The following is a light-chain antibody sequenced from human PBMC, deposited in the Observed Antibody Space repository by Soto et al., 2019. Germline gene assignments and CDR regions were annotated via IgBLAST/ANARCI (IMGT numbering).Light chain of an antibody. J-gene: IGKJ2*01. V-gene: IGKV3-15*01. CDR3: QQSSPWPPRYT. CDR1: QSVSSY. CDR2: RAS. Sequence: EIVMTQSPATLSVSPGGRATLSCRASQSVSSYLAWYQQRPGQPPRLLIYRASTRATGIPARFSGSGSGTEFSLTISSLQSEDFAVYYCQQSSPWPPRYTVGQGTKLEI.